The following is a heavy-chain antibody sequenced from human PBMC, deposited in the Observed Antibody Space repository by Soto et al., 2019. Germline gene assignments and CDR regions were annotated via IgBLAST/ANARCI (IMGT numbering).Heavy chain of an antibody. CDR1: DHSFTSYA. V-gene: IGHV1-18*01. CDR2: ISPYNGNT. J-gene: IGHJ6*03. Sequence: QVLLVQSGAEVRKPGASVKVSCKASDHSFTSYAISWVRQDPGQGLEWLGWISPYNGNTKFAQQFQGRLFMTADTSASTVNMELRYLRXXDTAGYYCARELLVGYY. CDR3: ARELLVGYY.